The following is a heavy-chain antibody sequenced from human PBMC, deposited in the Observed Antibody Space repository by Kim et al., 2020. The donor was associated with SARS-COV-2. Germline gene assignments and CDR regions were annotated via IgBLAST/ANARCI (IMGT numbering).Heavy chain of an antibody. J-gene: IGHJ4*02. CDR3: TRDDIWSGYYAY. CDR2: IRSKAYGGTT. V-gene: IGHV3-49*04. D-gene: IGHD3-3*01. Sequence: GGSLRLSCTASGFTFGDYAMSWVRQAPGKGLEWVGFIRSKAYGGTTEYAASVKGRFTISRDDSKSIAYLQMNSLKTEDTAVYYCTRDDIWSGYYAYWGQGTLVTVSS. CDR1: GFTFGDYA.